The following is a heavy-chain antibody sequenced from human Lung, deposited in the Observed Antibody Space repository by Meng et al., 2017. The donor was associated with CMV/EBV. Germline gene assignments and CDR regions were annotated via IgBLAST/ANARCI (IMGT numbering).Heavy chain of an antibody. CDR3: ARDDNWGPDY. D-gene: IGHD7-27*01. CDR2: IDYDTGET. CDR1: GYTFAGHY. V-gene: IGHV1-2*02. Sequence: ASVKVSCKTSGYTFAGHYLHWLRQAPGQGLEWMAWIDYDTGETNYAQNFHGRVTVTRDTSIKTVYLELISLRADDTAMYYCARDDNWGPDYWGQGTLVTVSS. J-gene: IGHJ4*02.